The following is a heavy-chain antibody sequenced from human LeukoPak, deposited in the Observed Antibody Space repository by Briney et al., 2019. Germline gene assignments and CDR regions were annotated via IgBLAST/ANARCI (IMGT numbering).Heavy chain of an antibody. CDR3: ARDIADSSGYYGNGAFDI. V-gene: IGHV3-21*01. CDR2: ISSSSGYI. D-gene: IGHD3-22*01. Sequence: GGSLRLSCAASGFTFSSYSMNWVRQAPGKGLEWVSSISSSSGYIYYADSVKGRFTISRDNAKNSLYLQMNSLRAEDTAVYFCARDIADSSGYYGNGAFDIWGQGTVVTVSS. CDR1: GFTFSSYS. J-gene: IGHJ3*02.